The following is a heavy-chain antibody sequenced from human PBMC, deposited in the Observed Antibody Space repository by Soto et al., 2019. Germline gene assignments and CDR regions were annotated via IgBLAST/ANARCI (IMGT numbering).Heavy chain of an antibody. J-gene: IGHJ3*02. CDR3: ASFIDIVSTMGAFDI. V-gene: IGHV5-51*01. Sequence: GEYLKISCKGSGYSFINYWIVGVRQMPGKGLEWMGFISPSDSDTRYRPLFQGQVPISADKSISTAYLHRNRLMASDTAVYYCASFIDIVSTMGAFDIWGQGTMVTVSS. CDR1: GYSFINYW. CDR2: ISPSDSDT. D-gene: IGHD5-12*01.